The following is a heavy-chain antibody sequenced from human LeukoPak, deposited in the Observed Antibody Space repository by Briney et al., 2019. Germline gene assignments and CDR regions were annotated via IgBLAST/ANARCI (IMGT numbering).Heavy chain of an antibody. CDR3: ARIRVGYCSGGSCHYGDYVDYYYYYMDV. V-gene: IGHV4-39*07. CDR1: GGSISSSSYY. CDR2: IYYSGST. J-gene: IGHJ6*03. Sequence: PSETLSLTCTVSGGSISSSSYYWGWIRQPPGKGLEWIGSIYYSGSTYYNPSLKSRVTISVDTSKNQFSLKLSSVTAADTAVYYCARIRVGYCSGGSCHYGDYVDYYYYYMDVWGKGTTVTISS. D-gene: IGHD2-15*01.